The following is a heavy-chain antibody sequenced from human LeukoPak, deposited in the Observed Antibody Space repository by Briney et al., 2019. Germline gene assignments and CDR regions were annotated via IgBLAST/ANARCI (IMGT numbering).Heavy chain of an antibody. D-gene: IGHD3-22*01. CDR1: GYTFTDYY. J-gene: IGHJ3*02. CDR2: INPNSGGT. CDR3: ARASSGYYLDAFDI. Sequence: ASVKVSCKASGYTFTDYYMHWVRQAPGQGLEWMGWINPNSGGTNYAQKFQGRVTMTRDTSISTAYMELSRLRSDDTAVYYCARASSGYYLDAFDIWGQGTMVTVSS. V-gene: IGHV1-2*02.